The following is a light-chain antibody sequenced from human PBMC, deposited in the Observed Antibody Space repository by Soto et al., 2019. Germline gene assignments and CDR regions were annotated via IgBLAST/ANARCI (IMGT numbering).Light chain of an antibody. J-gene: IGKJ4*01. Sequence: DIQMTQSPSSLSASVGDRVTITCRASQTINFYLNWYHQRPGNAPKLLVYGASRLQSGVPSRFSGSGSVTDFTLTISSLQPEDFATYYCQQSYTAPVTFGGGTKVDI. V-gene: IGKV1-39*01. CDR3: QQSYTAPVT. CDR1: QTINFY. CDR2: GAS.